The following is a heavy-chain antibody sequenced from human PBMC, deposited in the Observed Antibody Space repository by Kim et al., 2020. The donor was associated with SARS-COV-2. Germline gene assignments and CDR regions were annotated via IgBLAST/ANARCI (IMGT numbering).Heavy chain of an antibody. J-gene: IGHJ4*02. CDR3: ARGLQYSYGPIDY. V-gene: IGHV4-61*02. D-gene: IGHD5-18*01. Sequence: SETLSLTCTVSGGSISSGSYYWSWIRQPAGKGLEWIGRIYTSGSTNYNPSLKSRVTISVDTSKNQFSLKLSSVTAADTAVYYCARGLQYSYGPIDYWGQGTLVTVSS. CDR1: GGSISSGSYY. CDR2: IYTSGST.